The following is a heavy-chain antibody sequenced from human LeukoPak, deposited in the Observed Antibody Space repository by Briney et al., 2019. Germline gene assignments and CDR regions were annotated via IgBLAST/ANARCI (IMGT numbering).Heavy chain of an antibody. J-gene: IGHJ4*02. Sequence: GGSLRLSCAASGFTLSGYWMNWVRQPPGKGLEWVANINQDGSEKIYVDSVKGRFTISRDNAKNSLCLQMNSLRDEDTAVYYCARDRAMDDYWGQGTLVTVSS. V-gene: IGHV3-7*01. D-gene: IGHD5-18*01. CDR2: INQDGSEK. CDR3: ARDRAMDDY. CDR1: GFTLSGYW.